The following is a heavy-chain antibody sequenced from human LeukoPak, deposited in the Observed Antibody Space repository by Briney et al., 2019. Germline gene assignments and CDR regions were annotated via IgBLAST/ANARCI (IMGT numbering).Heavy chain of an antibody. V-gene: IGHV1-18*01. CDR1: GYTFTRYG. J-gene: IGHJ3*02. D-gene: IGHD2-15*01. CDR2: MSAYNGDT. Sequence: ASVKVSCKASGYTFTRYGISWMRQAPGQGLEWMGWMSAYNGDTNYAQKLQGRVTITKDPSTSTAYMELRSLRSDDTAVYCCASALLGYCSGGSCLEGAFDIWGQGTMVTVSS. CDR3: ASALLGYCSGGSCLEGAFDI.